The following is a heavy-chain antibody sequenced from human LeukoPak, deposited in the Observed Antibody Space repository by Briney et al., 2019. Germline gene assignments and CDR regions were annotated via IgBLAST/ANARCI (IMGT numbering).Heavy chain of an antibody. CDR1: GFTFSSYA. CDR2: ISDSGGST. D-gene: IGHD3-10*01. J-gene: IGHJ4*02. Sequence: PGGSLRLSCAASGFTFSSYAMSWVRQAPGKGPEWVSGISDSGGSTYYADSVKGRFAISRDNSKNTLYLQMNSLRAEDTAVYYCAKSTGSYVPYYFDYWGQGTLVTVSS. CDR3: AKSTGSYVPYYFDY. V-gene: IGHV3-23*01.